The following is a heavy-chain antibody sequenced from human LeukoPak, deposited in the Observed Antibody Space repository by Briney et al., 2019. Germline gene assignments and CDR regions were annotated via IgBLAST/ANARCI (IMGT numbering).Heavy chain of an antibody. Sequence: ASVKVSCKASGYTFTSYDTNRVRQATGQGLEWMGWMNPNSGNTGYAQKFQGRVTMTRNTSISTAYMELSSLRSEDTAVYYCSTIVATIRGAFDIWGQGTMVTVSS. CDR3: STIVATIRGAFDI. CDR2: MNPNSGNT. CDR1: GYTFTSYD. J-gene: IGHJ3*02. V-gene: IGHV1-8*01. D-gene: IGHD5-12*01.